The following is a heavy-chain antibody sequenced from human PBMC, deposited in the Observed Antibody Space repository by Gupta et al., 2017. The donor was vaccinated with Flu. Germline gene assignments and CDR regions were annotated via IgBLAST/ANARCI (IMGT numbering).Heavy chain of an antibody. Sequence: MSWVRQAPGKGLEWVSYITGSGSHNFYADSVRGRFTISRDNAKNSLSLQMNSLRVEDTAVYYCARRVTFSSGHSFDYWGQGTLVTVSS. CDR2: ITGSGSHN. V-gene: IGHV3-48*01. CDR3: ARRVTFSSGHSFDY. D-gene: IGHD6-25*01. J-gene: IGHJ4*02.